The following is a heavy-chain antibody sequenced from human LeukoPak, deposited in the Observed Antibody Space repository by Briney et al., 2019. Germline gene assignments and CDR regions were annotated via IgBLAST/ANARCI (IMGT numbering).Heavy chain of an antibody. J-gene: IGHJ6*02. CDR1: GYTFTGYY. V-gene: IGHV1-2*04. D-gene: IGHD2-8*01. CDR3: ARTIGGYTPDYYGMDV. CDR2: INPNSGGT. Sequence: ASVKVSCKASGYTFTGYYMHWVRQAPGQGLEWMGWINPNSGGTNYAQKFQGWVTMTRDTSISTAYMELSRLRSDDTAVYYCARTIGGYTPDYYGMDVWGQGTTVTVSS.